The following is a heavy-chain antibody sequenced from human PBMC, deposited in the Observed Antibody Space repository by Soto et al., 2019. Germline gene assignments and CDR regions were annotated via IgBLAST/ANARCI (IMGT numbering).Heavy chain of an antibody. J-gene: IGHJ4*02. CDR3: ARGSSGWYGYFDY. CDR2: ISYDGSNK. CDR1: GFTFSSYA. Sequence: VQLVESGGGVVQPGRSLRLSCAASGFTFSSYAMHWVRQAPGKGLEWVAVISYDGSNKYYADSVKGRFTISRDNSKNTLYLQMNSLRAEDTAVYYCARGSSGWYGYFDYWGQGTLVTVSS. V-gene: IGHV3-30-3*01. D-gene: IGHD6-19*01.